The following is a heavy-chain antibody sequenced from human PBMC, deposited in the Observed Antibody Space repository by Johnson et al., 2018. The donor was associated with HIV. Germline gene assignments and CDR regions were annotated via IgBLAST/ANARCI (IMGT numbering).Heavy chain of an antibody. Sequence: VQLVESGGGLVQPGGSLRLSCAASGFTVSSNYMSWVRQAPGKGLEWVSVIYSGGRTYYADSVKGRFTISRDNSKNTLYLQMNSLRAGDTAVYYCATRTQDKGAFDIWGQGTMVTVSS. J-gene: IGHJ3*02. D-gene: IGHD1-14*01. CDR2: IYSGGRT. CDR3: ATRTQDKGAFDI. V-gene: IGHV3-66*01. CDR1: GFTVSSNY.